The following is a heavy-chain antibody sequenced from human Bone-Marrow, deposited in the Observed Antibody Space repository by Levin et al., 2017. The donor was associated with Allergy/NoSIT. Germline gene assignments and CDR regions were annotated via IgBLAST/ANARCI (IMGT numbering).Heavy chain of an antibody. CDR3: AKGPDEASAGPFDY. D-gene: IGHD2-21*01. CDR2: FDPEEGET. J-gene: IGHJ4*02. CDR1: GNTLIDIS. Sequence: GESLKISCKVSGNTLIDISMHWVRQAPGKGPEWMGGFDPEEGETIYAQNFQGRVTMTEDTSTDTAYMELSSLRSDDTAVYYCAKGPDEASAGPFDYWGQGTLVTVSS. V-gene: IGHV1-24*01.